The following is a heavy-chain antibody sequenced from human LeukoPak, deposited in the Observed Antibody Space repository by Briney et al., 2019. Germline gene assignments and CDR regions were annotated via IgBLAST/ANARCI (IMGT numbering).Heavy chain of an antibody. J-gene: IGHJ4*02. CDR2: IYSGGST. Sequence: GGSLRLSCAASGFTVSSNYMSWVRQAPGKGLEGVSVIYSGGSTYYAYSVKGRFTISRDNPKHTLYLQMHSVSAEDTAVYYCARVSYGLHDYWGQGTLVTVSS. CDR1: GFTVSSNY. D-gene: IGHD3-10*01. V-gene: IGHV3-53*01. CDR3: ARVSYGLHDY.